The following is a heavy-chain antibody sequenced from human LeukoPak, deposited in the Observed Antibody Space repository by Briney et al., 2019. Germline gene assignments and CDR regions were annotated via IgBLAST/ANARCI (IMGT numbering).Heavy chain of an antibody. D-gene: IGHD2-21*02. CDR1: GFTFSSYA. CDR3: AREASIVVVTAMMDY. J-gene: IGHJ4*02. V-gene: IGHV3-30-3*01. Sequence: GGSLRLSCAASGFTFSSYAMHWVRQAPGKGLEWVAVISYDGSNKYYADSVKGRFTFSRDNSKNTLYLQMNSLRAEDTAVYYCAREASIVVVTAMMDYWGQGTLVTVSS. CDR2: ISYDGSNK.